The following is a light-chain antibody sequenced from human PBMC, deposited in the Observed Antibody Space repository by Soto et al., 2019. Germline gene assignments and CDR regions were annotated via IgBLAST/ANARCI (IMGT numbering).Light chain of an antibody. CDR1: SSNIGNNY. J-gene: IGLJ1*01. CDR2: DNN. Sequence: QSVLTQPPSVSAAPGQKVTISCSGSSSNIGNNYVSWYQQFPGTAPKLLIYDNNKRPSGIPDRFSGSKSGTSATLGITGLQTGDEADYYCGTWDSTLSARYVFGAGTKVTVL. CDR3: GTWDSTLSARYV. V-gene: IGLV1-51*01.